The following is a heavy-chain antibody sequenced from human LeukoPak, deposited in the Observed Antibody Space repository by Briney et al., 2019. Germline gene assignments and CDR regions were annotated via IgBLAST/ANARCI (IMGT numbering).Heavy chain of an antibody. CDR2: IYYSGST. CDR3: ARGYYYDSSGYYYRLGDYFDY. V-gene: IGHV4-39*01. CDR1: GGSISSSSYY. Sequence: SETLSFTCTVSGGSISSSSYYWGWIRQPPGKGLEWIGSIYYSGSTYYNPSLKSRVTISVDTSKNQFSLKLSSVTAADTAVYYCARGYYYDSSGYYYRLGDYFDYWGQGTLVTVSS. J-gene: IGHJ4*02. D-gene: IGHD3-22*01.